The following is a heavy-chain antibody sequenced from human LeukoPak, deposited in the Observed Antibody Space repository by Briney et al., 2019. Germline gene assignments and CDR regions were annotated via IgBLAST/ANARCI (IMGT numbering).Heavy chain of an antibody. J-gene: IGHJ5*02. V-gene: IGHV5-51*01. CDR2: IYPGDSDT. D-gene: IGHD3-10*01. Sequence: GESLKISCKGSGYYFANYWIDWVRQMPGKGLEWMGFIYPGDSDTRYSPSFQGQVTISADKSVNTAYLQLSSLKASDTAMYYCARRRYSGSGCYYTESWFDRWGQGTLVTVSS. CDR3: ARRRYSGSGCYYTESWFDR. CDR1: GYYFANYW.